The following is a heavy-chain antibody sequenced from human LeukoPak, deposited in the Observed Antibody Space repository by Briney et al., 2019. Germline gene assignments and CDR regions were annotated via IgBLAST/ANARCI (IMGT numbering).Heavy chain of an antibody. V-gene: IGHV3-11*01. CDR1: GFTFSDYY. CDR2: ISSGGTI. CDR3: ARAPYYDILTGSYYYYSMDV. D-gene: IGHD3-9*01. Sequence: GGSLRLSCAASGFTFSDYYMSWIRQAPGKGLEWVSYISSGGTIYYADSVKGRFTISRANAENSLYLQMNSLRAEDTAVYYCARAPYYDILTGSYYYYSMDVWGRGTTVTVSS. J-gene: IGHJ6*02.